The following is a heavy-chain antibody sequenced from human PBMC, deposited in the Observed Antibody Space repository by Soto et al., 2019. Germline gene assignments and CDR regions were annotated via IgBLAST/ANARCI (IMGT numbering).Heavy chain of an antibody. V-gene: IGHV4-31*03. D-gene: IGHD6-19*01. CDR1: GGSISSGGYY. CDR2: IYYSGST. CDR3: AGQPAISSGWTDY. J-gene: IGHJ4*02. Sequence: SETLSLTCTVSGGSISSGGYYWSWIRQHPGKGLEWIGYIYYSGSTYYNPSLKSRVTISVDTSKNQFSLKLSSVTAADTAVYYCAGQPAISSGWTDYWGQGTLVTVSS.